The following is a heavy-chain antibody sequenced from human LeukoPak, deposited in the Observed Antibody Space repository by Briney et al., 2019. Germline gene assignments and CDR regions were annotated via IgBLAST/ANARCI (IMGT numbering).Heavy chain of an antibody. Sequence: PGGSLRLSCAASGFTFSSYAMHWVRQAPGKGLEWVAVISYDGSNKYYADSVKGRFTISRDNSKNTLYLQMNSLRAEDTAVYYCARRPRGYYYDSSGLGAFDIWGQGTMVTVSS. J-gene: IGHJ3*02. D-gene: IGHD3-22*01. CDR2: ISYDGSNK. V-gene: IGHV3-30-3*01. CDR1: GFTFSSYA. CDR3: ARRPRGYYYDSSGLGAFDI.